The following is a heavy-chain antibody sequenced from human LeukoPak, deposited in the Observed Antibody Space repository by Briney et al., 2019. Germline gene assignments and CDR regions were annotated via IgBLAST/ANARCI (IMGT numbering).Heavy chain of an antibody. CDR1: GFTFSSYA. CDR3: AKSMLVAVAGTGD. V-gene: IGHV3-23*01. D-gene: IGHD6-19*01. Sequence: HPGGSLRLSCAASGFTFSSYAMSWVRQAPGKGLEWVSAISGSGGSTYYADSVKGRFTISRDNSKNTLYLQMNSPRAEDTAVYYCAKSMLVAVAGTGDWGQGTMVTVSS. CDR2: ISGSGGST. J-gene: IGHJ3*01.